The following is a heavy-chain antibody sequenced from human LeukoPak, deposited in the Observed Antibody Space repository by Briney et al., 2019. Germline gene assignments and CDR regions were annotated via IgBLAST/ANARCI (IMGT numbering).Heavy chain of an antibody. D-gene: IGHD3-22*01. V-gene: IGHV3-7*01. CDR3: ARPPRLYYYDSSGYYYDY. Sequence: GGSLRLSCAVSGFTFSGFWMSWSRQAPGKGLEWVASINSDGSEGYYADVVKGRFTISRDNAKNSLYLQMNSLRAEDTAVYYCARPPRLYYYDSSGYYYDYWGQGTLVTVSS. J-gene: IGHJ4*02. CDR2: INSDGSEG. CDR1: GFTFSGFW.